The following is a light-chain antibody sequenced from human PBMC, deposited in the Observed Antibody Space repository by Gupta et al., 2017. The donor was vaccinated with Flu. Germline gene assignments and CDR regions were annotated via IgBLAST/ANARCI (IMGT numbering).Light chain of an antibody. V-gene: IGKV3-15*01. Sequence: PATLSVSPGERATLSCRASQSVRNKLAWYQQKGGQAPRLLIYAASGRATGIPTRFSGGGSGTEFTLTITSLHSEDFELYYCQQYDNWPRTFGQGTRVEIK. CDR1: QSVRNK. CDR3: QQYDNWPRT. CDR2: AAS. J-gene: IGKJ1*01.